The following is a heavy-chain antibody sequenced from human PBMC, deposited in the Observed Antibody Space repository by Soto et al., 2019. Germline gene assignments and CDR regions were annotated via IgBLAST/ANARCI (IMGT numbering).Heavy chain of an antibody. D-gene: IGHD6-13*01. CDR3: ARDREWGQQLVRWHDAFDI. V-gene: IGHV3-21*01. Sequence: GGSLRLSCAASGFTFSSYSMNWVRQAPGKGLEWVSSISSSSSYIYYADSVKGRFTISRDNAKNSLYLQMNSLRAEDTAVYYCARDREWGQQLVRWHDAFDIWGQGTMVTVSS. CDR1: GFTFSSYS. CDR2: ISSSSSYI. J-gene: IGHJ3*02.